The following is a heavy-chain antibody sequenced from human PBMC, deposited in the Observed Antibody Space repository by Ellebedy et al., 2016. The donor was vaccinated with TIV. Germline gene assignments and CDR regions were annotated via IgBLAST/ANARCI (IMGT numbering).Heavy chain of an antibody. V-gene: IGHV3-23*01. CDR2: ISGSGGVT. CDR1: GFTFSSYA. J-gene: IGHJ5*02. D-gene: IGHD5-18*01. Sequence: PGGSLRLSCAASGFTFSSYAMSWVRQAPGKGLEWVSHISGSGGVTHSADSVKGRFTVSRDNSKNTLFLQMNSLRVEDTAVYYCAKEREFSYGSPFDPWGQGTLVIVSS. CDR3: AKEREFSYGSPFDP.